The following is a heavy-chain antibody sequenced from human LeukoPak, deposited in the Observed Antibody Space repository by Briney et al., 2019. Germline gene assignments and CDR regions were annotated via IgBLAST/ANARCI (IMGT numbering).Heavy chain of an antibody. V-gene: IGHV4-39*01. CDR1: GGSISTRSYC. CDR3: AASKLEPRGWFDP. Sequence: PSETLSLTCTLSGGSISTRSYCWGWIRQPPGKGLEWIGSFYYSGSTYYNPSLRSRVTISVDTSKTQFSLKVSSVTAADTAVYYCAASKLEPRGWFDPWGQGILVTVSS. D-gene: IGHD1-1*01. CDR2: FYYSGST. J-gene: IGHJ5*02.